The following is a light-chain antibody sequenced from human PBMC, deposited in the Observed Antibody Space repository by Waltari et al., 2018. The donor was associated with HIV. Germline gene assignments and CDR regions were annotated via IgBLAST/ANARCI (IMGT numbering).Light chain of an antibody. V-gene: IGKV1-39*01. CDR2: AAS. CDR3: QQSFSSPLS. J-gene: IGKJ3*01. Sequence: DIQMTQSPSSLSASVGDRITIDCRASQRVSISLNWYQQKPGKVPKLLISAASTLQSGVPSRFSGSGSGTDFTLTIDSLQPDDFATYYCQQSFSSPLSFGPGTKVDIK. CDR1: QRVSIS.